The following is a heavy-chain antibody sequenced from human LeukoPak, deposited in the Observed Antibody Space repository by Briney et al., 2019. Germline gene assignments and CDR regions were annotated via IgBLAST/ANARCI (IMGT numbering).Heavy chain of an antibody. CDR2: INPNSGGT. CDR3: AKSIVGSSSWYPSFDY. J-gene: IGHJ4*02. V-gene: IGHV1-2*02. Sequence: GASVKVSCKASGYTFTGYYMHWVRQAPGQGLEWMGWINPNSGGTNYAQKFQGRVTITADESTSTAYMELSSLRSEDTAVYYCAKSIVGSSSWYPSFDYWGQGTLVTVSS. CDR1: GYTFTGYY. D-gene: IGHD6-13*01.